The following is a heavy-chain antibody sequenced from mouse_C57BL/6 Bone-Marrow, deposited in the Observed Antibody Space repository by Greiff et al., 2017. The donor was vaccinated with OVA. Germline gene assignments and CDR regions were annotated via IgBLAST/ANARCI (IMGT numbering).Heavy chain of an antibody. CDR1: GYTFTSYW. J-gene: IGHJ3*01. CDR2: IDPSDSET. Sequence: VQLQQPGAELVRPGSSVKLSCKASGYTFTSYWMHWVKQRPIQGLEWIGNIDPSDSETHYNQKFKDKATLTVDKSSSTAYMQLSSLTSEDSAVYYCARDYYGSSSSFAYWGQGTLVTVSA. CDR3: ARDYYGSSSSFAY. V-gene: IGHV1-52*01. D-gene: IGHD1-1*01.